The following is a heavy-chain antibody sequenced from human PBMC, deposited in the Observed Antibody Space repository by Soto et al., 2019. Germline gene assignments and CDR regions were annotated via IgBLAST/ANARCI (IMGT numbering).Heavy chain of an antibody. V-gene: IGHV4-30-4*01. CDR2: IYYSGST. Sequence: PSETLSLTCTVSGGSISSGDYYWSWIRQPPGKGLEWIGYIYYSGSTYYNPSLKSRVTISVDTSKNQFSLKLSSVTAADTAVYYCARSVVVTAGFDYWGQGTLVTVSS. J-gene: IGHJ4*02. D-gene: IGHD2-21*02. CDR3: ARSVVVTAGFDY. CDR1: GGSISSGDYY.